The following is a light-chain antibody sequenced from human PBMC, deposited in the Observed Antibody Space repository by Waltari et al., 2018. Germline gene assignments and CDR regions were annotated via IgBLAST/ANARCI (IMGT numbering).Light chain of an antibody. Sequence: DFVMTQSPDSLAVSLGERATINCKSSQSVLFRSSNKNYLAWYQQKPGQPPKLLIYWASTLESGVPDRFSGSGSGTDFTLTISRLQAEDVAVYYCQQYYSSPLTFGGGTKVEIK. J-gene: IGKJ4*01. CDR3: QQYYSSPLT. V-gene: IGKV4-1*01. CDR1: QSVLFRSSNKNY. CDR2: WAS.